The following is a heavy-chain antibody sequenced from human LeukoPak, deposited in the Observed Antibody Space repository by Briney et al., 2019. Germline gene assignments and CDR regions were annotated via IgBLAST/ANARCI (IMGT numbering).Heavy chain of an antibody. CDR2: INNTGGT. J-gene: IGHJ4*02. V-gene: IGHV4-34*01. CDR3: AESTAPRRLFDY. CDR1: GGYFSGYY. D-gene: IGHD6-6*01. Sequence: PSETLSLTCTVYGGYFSGYYWSRIRQAPGKGLEWIGEINNTGGTNYNASLKSRVTISADTSKNQFSLRLNSVTAADTAVYYCAESTAPRRLFDYWGQGTLVTVSS.